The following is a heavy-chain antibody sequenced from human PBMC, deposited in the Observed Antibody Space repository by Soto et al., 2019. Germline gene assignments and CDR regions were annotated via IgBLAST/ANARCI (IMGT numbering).Heavy chain of an antibody. CDR1: GFTFSDYY. J-gene: IGHJ5*02. V-gene: IGHV3-11*01. CDR3: ARGAKRWLQLGPFDP. D-gene: IGHD5-12*01. Sequence: QVELVESGGGLVKPGGSLRLSCAASGFTFSDYYMTWIRQAPGKGLEWISYISSSGNVIYDSDSVKGRFTISRDNAKNSLYLQMNSLRAEDTAVYYCARGAKRWLQLGPFDPWGQGTLVTVSP. CDR2: ISSSGNVI.